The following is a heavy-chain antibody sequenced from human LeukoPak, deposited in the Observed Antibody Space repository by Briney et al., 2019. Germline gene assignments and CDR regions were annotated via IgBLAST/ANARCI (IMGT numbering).Heavy chain of an antibody. CDR1: GDSVSRNSDT. CDR3: ARVKEEFTSGSAFDI. Sequence: SQTLSLTCAISGDSVSRNSDTWNWIRQSPSRGLEWLGRTYYRSKWYNDFVVSVKSRITINPDTSKNQFSLQLNSVTPEDTAVYYCARVKEEFTSGSAFDIWGQGTMVTVSS. CDR2: TYYRSKWYN. J-gene: IGHJ3*02. D-gene: IGHD1-26*01. V-gene: IGHV6-1*01.